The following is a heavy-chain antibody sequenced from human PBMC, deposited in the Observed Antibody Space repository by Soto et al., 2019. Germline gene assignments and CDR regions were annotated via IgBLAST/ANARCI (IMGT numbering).Heavy chain of an antibody. V-gene: IGHV3-66*01. J-gene: IGHJ5*02. CDR3: ARNGDSSDYRGWFDP. CDR2: IYSGGTT. CDR1: GFTVSSNY. D-gene: IGHD3-22*01. Sequence: EVQLVESGGGLVQPGGSLRLSCAASGFTVSSNYMSWVRQAPGKGLEWGSVIYSGGTTYYADSVKGRFTISRDNSKNALYLPMNSLRAEDTAVYYCARNGDSSDYRGWFDPWGQGTLVTVPS.